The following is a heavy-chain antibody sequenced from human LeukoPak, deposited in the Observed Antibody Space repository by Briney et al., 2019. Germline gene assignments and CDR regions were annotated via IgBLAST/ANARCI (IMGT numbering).Heavy chain of an antibody. D-gene: IGHD3-16*02. CDR2: IYTSGST. V-gene: IGHV4-61*02. CDR1: GGSISSGSYY. CDR3: ARSSYDYVWGSYRYYYYYYYMDV. Sequence: PSQTLSLTCTVSGGSISSGSYYWSWIRQPAGKGLEWIGRIYTSGSTNYNPSLKSRVTISVDTSKNQFSLKLSSVTAADTAVYYCARSSYDYVWGSYRYYYYYYYMDVWGKGTTVTISS. J-gene: IGHJ6*03.